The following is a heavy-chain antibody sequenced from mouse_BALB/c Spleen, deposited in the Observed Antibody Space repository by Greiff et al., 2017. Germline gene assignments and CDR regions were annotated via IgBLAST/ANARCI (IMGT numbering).Heavy chain of an antibody. CDR3: TRGITTARGAMDY. J-gene: IGHJ4*01. V-gene: IGHV1S81*02. CDR2: INPSNGGT. D-gene: IGHD1-2*01. Sequence: VQLQQPGAELVKPGASVKLSCKASGYTFTSYYMYWVKQRPGQGLEWIGGINPSNGGTNFNEKFKSKATLTVDKSSSTAYMQLSSLTSEDSAVYYCTRGITTARGAMDYWGQGTSVTVSS. CDR1: GYTFTSYY.